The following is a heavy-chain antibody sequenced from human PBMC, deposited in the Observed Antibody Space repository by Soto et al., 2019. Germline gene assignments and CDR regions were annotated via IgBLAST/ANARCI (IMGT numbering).Heavy chain of an antibody. J-gene: IGHJ4*02. D-gene: IGHD2-15*01. Sequence: PSETLSLTCTVSGGSVSSDECYWTWIRQPPGKGLEWVGYIYHSGKTNYNPSLNSRLTISLDTSKNQFSLKLTSVSAADTAVYYCARDRSNSPDYFDYWGQGTLVTVS. CDR2: IYHSGKT. CDR3: ARDRSNSPDYFDY. V-gene: IGHV4-30-4*01. CDR1: GGSVSSDECY.